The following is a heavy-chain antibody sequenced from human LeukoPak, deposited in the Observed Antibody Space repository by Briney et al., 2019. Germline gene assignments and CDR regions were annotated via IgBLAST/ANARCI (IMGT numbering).Heavy chain of an antibody. CDR2: IYSNDDK. CDR1: GFSLSTSGLG. Sequence: SGPTLVNPTQTLTLTCTFSGFSLSTSGLGVGWIRQPPGKALEWIALIYSNDDKRYSPSLKTRLTITKDTSKNQVVLTMTNMDPVDTATYSCAHSVIVGSTLGYFDYWGQGTLVTVSS. CDR3: AHSVIVGSTLGYFDY. J-gene: IGHJ4*02. V-gene: IGHV2-5*01. D-gene: IGHD1-26*01.